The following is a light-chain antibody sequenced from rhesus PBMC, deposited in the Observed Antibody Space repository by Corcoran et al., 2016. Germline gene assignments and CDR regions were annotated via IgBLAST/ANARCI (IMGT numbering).Light chain of an antibody. CDR2: RAA. Sequence: DIQMTQSPSSLSASVGDRVTITCRASQGISNWLAWYQQKPGKAPKPLIFRAANLETGVPSRFSGSGSRTDFTLTISSLQPEDIATDYCQQHDNSPLTFGGGTKVEIK. J-gene: IGKJ4*01. V-gene: IGKV1-69*01. CDR1: QGISNW. CDR3: QQHDNSPLT.